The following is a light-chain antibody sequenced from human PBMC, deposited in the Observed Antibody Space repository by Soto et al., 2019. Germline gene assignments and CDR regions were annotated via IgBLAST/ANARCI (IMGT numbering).Light chain of an antibody. CDR2: EVS. J-gene: IGLJ1*01. CDR1: SSDVGGYNY. CDR3: SSYAGRV. Sequence: QSVLTQPPSASGSPGQSVTISCTGTSSDVGGYNYVSWYQQHPGKAPKLMIYEVSKRPSGVPDRFSGSKSGNPASLTVSGLQAEDEADYYCSSYAGRVFGTGTKVTVL. V-gene: IGLV2-8*01.